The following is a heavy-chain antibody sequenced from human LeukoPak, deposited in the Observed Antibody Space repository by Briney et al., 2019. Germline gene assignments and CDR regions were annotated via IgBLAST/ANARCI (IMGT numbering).Heavy chain of an antibody. CDR1: GFTFDDYA. J-gene: IGHJ4*02. Sequence: PGRSLRLSCAASGFTFDDYAMHWVRQAPGKGLEWVSGISWNSGSIGYADSVKGRFTISRDNAKNSLYLQMNSLRAEDTALYYCARGIGRFDYWGQGTLVTVSS. CDR2: ISWNSGSI. V-gene: IGHV3-9*01. CDR3: ARGIGRFDY.